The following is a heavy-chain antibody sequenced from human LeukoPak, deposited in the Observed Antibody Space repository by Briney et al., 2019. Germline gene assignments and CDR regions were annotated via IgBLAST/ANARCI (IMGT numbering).Heavy chain of an antibody. CDR3: GRDQDYYGSGSHGPDH. V-gene: IGHV4-38-2*02. CDR2: IYHSGST. CDR1: GYSITSGHY. Sequence: SETLSLTCTVSGYSITSGHYWGWIRQPPGKGLEWIGSIYHSGSTFYYPSLKSRVTISVDPSKNQFSLKLNSVIVADTAVYYCGRDQDYYGSGSHGPDHWGQGILVTVSS. D-gene: IGHD3-10*01. J-gene: IGHJ5*02.